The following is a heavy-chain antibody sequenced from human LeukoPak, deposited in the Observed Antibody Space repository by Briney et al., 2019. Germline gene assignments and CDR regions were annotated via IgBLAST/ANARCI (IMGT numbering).Heavy chain of an antibody. J-gene: IGHJ6*03. V-gene: IGHV3-23*01. D-gene: IGHD6-19*01. CDR1: GFTFSTNA. CDR2: ISVSGGST. Sequence: PGGSLRLSCAASGFTFSTNAMRWVRQAPGKGLEWVSGISVSGGSTYYADSVKGRFTISRDNSKNTLYVQMNSLRAEDTAVYYCATEGSPPNFYYMDVWGKGATVTVSS. CDR3: ATEGSPPNFYYMDV.